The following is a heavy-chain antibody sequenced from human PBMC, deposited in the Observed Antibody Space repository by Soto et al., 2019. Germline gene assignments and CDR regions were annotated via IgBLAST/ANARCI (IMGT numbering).Heavy chain of an antibody. D-gene: IGHD2-15*01. CDR1: GFSLYTSGVG. CDR3: AHREGANAEFDF. V-gene: IGHV2-5*02. CDR2: IYWDDDK. J-gene: IGHJ4*02. Sequence: QITLKESGPTLVKPTQTLTLTCSFSGFSLYTSGVGVGWIRQPPGKALEWVGLIYWDDDKRYSSSLKNRVTIAKDASKYQVFLTLTNVDPVDTGTYYCAHREGANAEFDFWGQGTLVTVSS.